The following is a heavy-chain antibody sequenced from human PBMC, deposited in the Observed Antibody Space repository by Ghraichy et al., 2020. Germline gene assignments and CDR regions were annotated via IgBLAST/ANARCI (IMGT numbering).Heavy chain of an antibody. CDR3: VREGYCSGDDCYQRFDY. Sequence: GGSLRLSCAASGFAFSTYWMHWVRQTPGKGLVWVSRIKSDGSSTNYADSVKGRFTISRDNAKNMLYLQMNSLRADDTAVYYCVREGYCSGDDCYQRFDYWGQGALVTVSS. CDR2: IKSDGSST. D-gene: IGHD2-15*01. J-gene: IGHJ4*02. V-gene: IGHV3-74*01. CDR1: GFAFSTYW.